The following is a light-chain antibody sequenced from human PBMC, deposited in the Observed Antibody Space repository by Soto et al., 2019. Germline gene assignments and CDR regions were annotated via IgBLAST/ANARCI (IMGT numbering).Light chain of an antibody. CDR1: QSISSW. Sequence: DIQMTQSPSTLSASVGDRVTITCRASQSISSWLAWYQQKPGKAPKLLIYDASSLESGVPSRFSGSGSGTEFTLTISSLQPDDFATYYCQQYNSYPLITFGQGTRLENK. CDR3: QQYNSYPLIT. V-gene: IGKV1-5*01. CDR2: DAS. J-gene: IGKJ5*01.